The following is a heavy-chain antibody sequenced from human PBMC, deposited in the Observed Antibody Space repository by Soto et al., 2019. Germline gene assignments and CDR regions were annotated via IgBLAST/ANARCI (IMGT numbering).Heavy chain of an antibody. D-gene: IGHD4-4*01. CDR2: TGAYNGET. CDR3: ARAPRRGGNYVLGWFDH. CDR1: GYTFTNYG. V-gene: IGHV1-18*01. J-gene: IGHJ5*02. Sequence: QAQLVQSGAEVKKSGASAKVSCKASGYTFTNYGLSWVRQAPGQGLEWMGWTGAYNGETNYAQKVQDRVTMTTYTSTRPAYMELRSMRSDDTAEHYLARAPRRGGNYVLGWFDHWGQGALFTVSS.